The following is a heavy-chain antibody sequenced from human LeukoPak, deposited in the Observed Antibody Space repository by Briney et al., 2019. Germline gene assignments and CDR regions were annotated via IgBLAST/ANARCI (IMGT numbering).Heavy chain of an antibody. CDR1: GYTFTGYG. CDR2: IDPNSGGT. D-gene: IGHD3-10*01. Sequence: ASVKVSCKASGYTFTGYGLSWVRQAPGQGLEWMGLIDPNSGGTNYAQKFQGRVTMTRDTSVNTAFLELSRLTSDDTAVYYCAKFDFRGNDRFFDYWGQGSLVTVSS. J-gene: IGHJ4*02. V-gene: IGHV1-2*02. CDR3: AKFDFRGNDRFFDY.